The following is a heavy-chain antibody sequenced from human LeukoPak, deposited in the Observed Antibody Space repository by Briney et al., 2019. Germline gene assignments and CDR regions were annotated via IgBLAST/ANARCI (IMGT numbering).Heavy chain of an antibody. Sequence: PSETLSVTHAVSGGSIPTTNWRSWVRQPPGKGLEWIGEVHLSGATNYNLSLESRVSMSIDKSKNHLSLEVTSVTAADTAIYYCTRESGALSPFRFWGQGTLVTVSS. CDR2: VHLSGAT. V-gene: IGHV4-4*02. CDR1: GGSIPTTNW. D-gene: IGHD1-26*01. CDR3: TRESGALSPFRF. J-gene: IGHJ1*01.